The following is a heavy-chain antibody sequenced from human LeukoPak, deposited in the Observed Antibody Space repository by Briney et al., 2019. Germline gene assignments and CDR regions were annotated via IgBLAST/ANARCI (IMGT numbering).Heavy chain of an antibody. CDR1: GFIFSNYS. Sequence: GGSLRLSCAASGFIFSNYSMSWVRQAPGKGLEWLSSISSSRTYIYYADSLKGRFTISRDNAKNSLYLQMNSLRAEDTAVYYCARAKSDMVRGVIYYWGQGTLVTVSS. CDR3: ARAKSDMVRGVIYY. CDR2: ISSSRTYI. J-gene: IGHJ4*02. D-gene: IGHD3-10*01. V-gene: IGHV3-21*01.